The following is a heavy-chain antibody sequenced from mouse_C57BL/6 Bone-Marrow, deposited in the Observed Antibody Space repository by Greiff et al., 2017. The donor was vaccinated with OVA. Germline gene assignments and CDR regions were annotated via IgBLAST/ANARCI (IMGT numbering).Heavy chain of an antibody. J-gene: IGHJ4*01. CDR2: IYPGDGDT. V-gene: IGHV1-82*01. Sequence: VMLVESGPELVKPGASVKISCKASGYAFSSSWMNWVKQRPGKGLEWIGRIYPGDGDTNYNGKFKGKATLTADKSSSTAYMQLSSLTSEDSAVYFCARPGRRYYAMDYWGQGTSVTVSS. CDR3: ARPGRRYYAMDY. D-gene: IGHD4-1*01. CDR1: GYAFSSSW.